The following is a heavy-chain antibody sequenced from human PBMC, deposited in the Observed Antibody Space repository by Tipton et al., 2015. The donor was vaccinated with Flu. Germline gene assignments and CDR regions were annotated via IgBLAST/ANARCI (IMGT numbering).Heavy chain of an antibody. Sequence: GLVKPSETLSLTCTVSGDSMRRDYFWGWIRQAPGKGLEWIGNIHYSGSPHYNPSLKSRVTLSIDTSKNQFSLEMRSVTAADMAVYYCARRDFSNYVSDPKNWFDRWGQGTLVTVSS. V-gene: IGHV4-38-2*02. CDR3: ARRDFSNYVSDPKNWFDR. CDR2: IHYSGSP. CDR1: GDSMRRDYF. J-gene: IGHJ5*02. D-gene: IGHD4-11*01.